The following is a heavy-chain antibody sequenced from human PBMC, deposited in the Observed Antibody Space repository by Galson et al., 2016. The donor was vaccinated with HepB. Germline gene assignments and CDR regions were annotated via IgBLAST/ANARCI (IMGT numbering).Heavy chain of an antibody. CDR2: INPSDGST. J-gene: IGHJ4*02. CDR1: RYIFSGYH. D-gene: IGHD6-6*01. CDR3: ARDHRAAHEY. Sequence: SVKVSCKASRYIFSGYHTHWVRQAPGQGLEWMGIINPSDGSTTYAHNLQGRVSMTRDTSTSTVYMELSSLRSEDTAMYYCARDHRAAHEYWGQGTLVTVS. V-gene: IGHV1-46*01.